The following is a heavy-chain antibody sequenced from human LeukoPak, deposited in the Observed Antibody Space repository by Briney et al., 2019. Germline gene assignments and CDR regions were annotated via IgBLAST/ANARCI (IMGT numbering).Heavy chain of an antibody. D-gene: IGHD5-18*01. Sequence: SETLSLTCTVSGGSISSYYWSWIRQPPGKGLEWIGYIYYRGSTNYNPSLKSRVTISVDTSKNQFSLKLSSVTAADTAVYYCARSEYSYGADAFDIWGQGTMVTVSS. J-gene: IGHJ3*02. CDR3: ARSEYSYGADAFDI. CDR1: GGSISSYY. CDR2: IYYRGST. V-gene: IGHV4-59*01.